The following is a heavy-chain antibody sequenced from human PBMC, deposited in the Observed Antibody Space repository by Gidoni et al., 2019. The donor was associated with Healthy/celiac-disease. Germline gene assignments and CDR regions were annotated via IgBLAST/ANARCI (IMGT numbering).Heavy chain of an antibody. CDR1: GFTFRSYA. Sequence: EVQLVESGGGLVQPGGSLRLSCAASGFTFRSYARSWVRQAPGKGLEWVSAIRGSGGSTYYADSVKGRFTISRDNSKNTLYLQMNSLRAEDTAVYYCAKLGFDDFWSGYYSDFDYWGQGTLVTVSS. CDR2: IRGSGGST. D-gene: IGHD3-3*01. V-gene: IGHV3-23*04. J-gene: IGHJ4*02. CDR3: AKLGFDDFWSGYYSDFDY.